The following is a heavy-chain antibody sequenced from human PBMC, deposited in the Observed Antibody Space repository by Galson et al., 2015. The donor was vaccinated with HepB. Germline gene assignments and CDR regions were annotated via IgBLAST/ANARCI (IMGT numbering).Heavy chain of an antibody. J-gene: IGHJ5*02. CDR1: GFSLSTSGMC. CDR3: ARTLGVVFGVVIPSENWFDP. D-gene: IGHD3-3*01. V-gene: IGHV2-70*01. CDR2: IDWDDDK. Sequence: PALVKPTQTLTLTCTFSGFSLSTSGMCVSWIRQPPGKALEWLALIDWDDDKYYSTSLKTRLTISKDTSKNQVVLTMTNMDPVDTATYYCARTLGVVFGVVIPSENWFDPWGQGTLVTVSS.